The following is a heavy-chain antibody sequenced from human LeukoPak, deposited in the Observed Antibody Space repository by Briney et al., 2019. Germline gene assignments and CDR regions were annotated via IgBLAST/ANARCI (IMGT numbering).Heavy chain of an antibody. J-gene: IGHJ5*02. CDR3: ARGDPHADL. CDR1: GFDLNTYE. CDR2: ITISGHTK. Sequence: GGSLRLSCAASGFDLNTYEMNWVRQAPGKGREWIADITISGHTKNYADSVKGRFTISRNNARTSLYLQMNSLRVEDTGVYYCARGDPHADLWGQGTLVTVSS. V-gene: IGHV3-48*03.